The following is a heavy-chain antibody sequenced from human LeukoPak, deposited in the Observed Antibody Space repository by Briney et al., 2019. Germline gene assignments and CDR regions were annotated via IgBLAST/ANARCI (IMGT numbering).Heavy chain of an antibody. CDR2: IYHSGST. CDR3: ARGIAGGYNNRAIDY. Sequence: PSQTLSLTCTVSGGSISSGGYYWSWIRQPPGKGLEWIGYIYHSGSTYYNPSLKSRVTISVDRSKNQFSLKLSSVTAADTAVYYCARGIAGGYNNRAIDYWGQGTLVTVSS. D-gene: IGHD5-24*01. J-gene: IGHJ4*02. CDR1: GGSISSGGYY. V-gene: IGHV4-30-2*01.